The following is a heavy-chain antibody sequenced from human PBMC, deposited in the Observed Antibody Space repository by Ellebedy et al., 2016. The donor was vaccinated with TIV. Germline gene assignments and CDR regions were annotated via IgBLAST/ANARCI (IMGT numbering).Heavy chain of an antibody. Sequence: MPSETLSLTCTVSGGSINGYYWSWVRQPPGKGLDWIGYIYYSGSTNSNPSLQSRVTMSVDTSKNQLPLKLRSVTAADTAVYYCARAHPSAYSLFDHWGQGTLVTVSS. J-gene: IGHJ4*02. V-gene: IGHV4-59*08. CDR3: ARAHPSAYSLFDH. CDR2: IYYSGST. D-gene: IGHD2-15*01. CDR1: GGSINGYY.